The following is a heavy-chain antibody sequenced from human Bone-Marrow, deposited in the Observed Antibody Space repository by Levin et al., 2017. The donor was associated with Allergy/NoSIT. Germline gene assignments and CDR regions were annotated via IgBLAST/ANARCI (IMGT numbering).Heavy chain of an antibody. Sequence: PGESLKISCAASGFTVHNHYVSWVRQTPGKGLEWVSVIYSHGGTSYADSVRGRFTISRDSSKNTVFLQMNSLRADDTAVYYCATRASIGAWGQGTLVTVSS. V-gene: IGHV3-66*01. D-gene: IGHD2-15*01. CDR2: IYSHGGT. CDR1: GFTVHNHY. J-gene: IGHJ5*02. CDR3: ATRASIGA.